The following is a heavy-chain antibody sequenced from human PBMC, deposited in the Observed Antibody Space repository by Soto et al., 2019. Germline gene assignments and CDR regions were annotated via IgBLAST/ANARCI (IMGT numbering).Heavy chain of an antibody. CDR3: ARQVYDSYYYYYGMDV. CDR2: IYYSGST. Sequence: SETLSLTCTVSGGSISSSSYYWGWIRQPPGKGLEWIGSIYYSGSTYYNPSLKSRVTISVDTSKNQFSLKLSSVTAADTAVYYCARQVYDSYYYYYGMDVWGQGTTVTVSS. J-gene: IGHJ6*02. V-gene: IGHV4-39*01. D-gene: IGHD3-3*01. CDR1: GGSISSSSYY.